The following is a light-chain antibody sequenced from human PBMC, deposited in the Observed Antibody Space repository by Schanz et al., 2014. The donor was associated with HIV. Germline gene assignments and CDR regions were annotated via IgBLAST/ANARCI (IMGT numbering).Light chain of an antibody. CDR1: QDIANF. CDR2: AAS. Sequence: DIQMTQSPSSLSASVGDRVTITCRASQDIANFLAWYQQRPGKVPTLLIYAASTLQSGVPSRFSGSGSGTDFTLTINSLQPEDIATYYCQQYDTLPFTFGPGTKVDIK. CDR3: QQYDTLPFT. J-gene: IGKJ3*01. V-gene: IGKV1-27*01.